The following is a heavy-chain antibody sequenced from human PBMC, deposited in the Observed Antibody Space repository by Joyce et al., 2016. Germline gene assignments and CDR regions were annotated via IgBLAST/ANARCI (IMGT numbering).Heavy chain of an antibody. Sequence: QVQLQASGPGLVKPSQTLTLTRTLSGASATSGSFYWGWIRQPAGKGLEWIGRIDTPGSTNYKSSLKSRVTMALDTSKNQVSLKLNSVTAADTAVYYCARSTGGSYLVGMDVWGQGTTVTVSS. CDR3: ARSTGGSYLVGMDV. CDR2: IDTPGST. V-gene: IGHV4-61*02. D-gene: IGHD1-26*01. J-gene: IGHJ6*02. CDR1: GASATSGSFY.